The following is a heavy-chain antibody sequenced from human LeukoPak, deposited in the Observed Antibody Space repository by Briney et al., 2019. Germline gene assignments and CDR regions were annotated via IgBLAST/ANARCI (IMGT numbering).Heavy chain of an antibody. CDR2: IYYSGST. Sequence: SETLSLTCTVSGGSISSYYWSWIRQPPGKGLEWVGYIYYSGSTNYNPALKRPVTISVDTSKTQFSLKLSSVTAADTAVYYCARVKDGYNSYYYYYMDVWGKGTTVTVSS. V-gene: IGHV4-59*01. CDR3: ARVKDGYNSYYYYYMDV. D-gene: IGHD5-24*01. CDR1: GGSISSYY. J-gene: IGHJ6*03.